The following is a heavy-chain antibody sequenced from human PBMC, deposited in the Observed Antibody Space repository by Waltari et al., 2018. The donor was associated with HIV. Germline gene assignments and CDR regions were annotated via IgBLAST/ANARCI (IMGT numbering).Heavy chain of an antibody. V-gene: IGHV1-69*01. J-gene: IGHJ6*02. CDR3: ARRFTWNKSYYYYGLAV. CDR2: FVPIFGTP. Sequence: QVQLVQSGAELKKPVSSVKVSCRASGGIFSSTGITWVRQAPGQGLEWMGGFVPIFGTPNYAQKFQGRVTITADESTGTAYMELRSLRSEDTAVYYCARRFTWNKSYYYYGLAVWGQGTTVTVSS. CDR1: GGIFSSTG. D-gene: IGHD3-10*01.